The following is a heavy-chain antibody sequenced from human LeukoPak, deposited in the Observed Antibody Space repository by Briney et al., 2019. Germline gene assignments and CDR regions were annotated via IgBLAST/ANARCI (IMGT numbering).Heavy chain of an antibody. D-gene: IGHD1-1*01. CDR2: ISGSGDST. Sequence: PGGSLRLSCAASGFTFSSYAMSWVRQAPGKGLEWVSAISGSGDSTYYGDSVKGRFTISRDDSKNTLYLQLSSLRAEDTAIYYCAGGSTMTHWNFDPWGQGTLVTVSS. J-gene: IGHJ5*02. CDR3: AGGSTMTHWNFDP. V-gene: IGHV3-23*01. CDR1: GFTFSSYA.